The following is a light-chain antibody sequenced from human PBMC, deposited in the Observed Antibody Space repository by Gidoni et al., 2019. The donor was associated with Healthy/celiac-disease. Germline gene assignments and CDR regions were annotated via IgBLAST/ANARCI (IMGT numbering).Light chain of an antibody. CDR2: GNG. CDR1: SSNIGAGCD. V-gene: IGLV1-40*01. Sequence: QSVLTQPPSVSGAPGPRVTISCTGSSSNIGAGCDVHWYQQLPGPAPNLLIYGNGNQPSGVPDLFSGSKSGTSASPAITGLQAEDEADYYCQSYDSSLSGSGVFGGGTKLTVL. J-gene: IGLJ2*01. CDR3: QSYDSSLSGSGV.